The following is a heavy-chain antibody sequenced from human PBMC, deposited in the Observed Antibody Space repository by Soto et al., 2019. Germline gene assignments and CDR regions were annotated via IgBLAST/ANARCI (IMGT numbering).Heavy chain of an antibody. CDR1: GYTFTSYG. V-gene: IGHV1-18*01. CDR3: ARYLELVQYYYYGMDV. J-gene: IGHJ6*02. D-gene: IGHD6-13*01. CDR2: ISAYNGNT. Sequence: QVQLVQSGAEVKKPGASVKVSCKASGYTFTSYGISWVRQAPGQGLEWMGWISAYNGNTNYAQKLQGRVTMTTDTSTSTADMELRSLRSDDTAVYYCARYLELVQYYYYGMDVWGQGTTVTVSS.